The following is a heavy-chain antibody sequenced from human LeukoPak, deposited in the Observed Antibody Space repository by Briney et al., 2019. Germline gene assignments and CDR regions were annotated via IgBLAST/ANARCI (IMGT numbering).Heavy chain of an antibody. CDR3: ARTNPVYGFYDY. CDR1: GFTVSDNY. J-gene: IGHJ4*02. Sequence: GGSLRLSCAVSGFTVSDNYMSGVRQAPGRGLQWVSVIYPDGRTYYADSVKGRFTISRDISRNTLLLQMNSLRPDDTAVHYCARTNPVYGFYDYWGQGTLVTVSS. V-gene: IGHV3-53*01. D-gene: IGHD4-17*01. CDR2: IYPDGRT.